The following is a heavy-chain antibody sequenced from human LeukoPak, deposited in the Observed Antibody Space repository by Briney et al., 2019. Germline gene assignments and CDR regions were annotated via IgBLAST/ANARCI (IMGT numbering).Heavy chain of an antibody. CDR3: ARESGDFTIFGVVTNWFDP. CDR2: INHSGST. CDR1: GGSFSGYY. J-gene: IGHJ5*02. Sequence: SETLSLTCAVYGGSFSGYYWSWIRQPPGKGLEWIGEINHSGSTNYNPSLKSRVTISVDTSKNQFSLKPSSVTAADTAVYYCARESGDFTIFGVVTNWFDPWGQGTLVTVSS. V-gene: IGHV4-34*01. D-gene: IGHD3-3*01.